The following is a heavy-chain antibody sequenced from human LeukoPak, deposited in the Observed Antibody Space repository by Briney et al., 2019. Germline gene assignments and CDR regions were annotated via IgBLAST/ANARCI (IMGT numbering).Heavy chain of an antibody. V-gene: IGHV3-21*04. J-gene: IGHJ4*02. CDR2: ISSSSSYI. D-gene: IGHD1-26*01. CDR3: AKAGSIRFDY. Sequence: GGSLRLSCAASGFTLSSYSMNWVRQAPGKGLEWVSSISSSSSYIYYGDSVKGRFTISRDNAKNSVYLQMNSLRAEDTALYYCAKAGSIRFDYWGQGTLVTVSS. CDR1: GFTLSSYS.